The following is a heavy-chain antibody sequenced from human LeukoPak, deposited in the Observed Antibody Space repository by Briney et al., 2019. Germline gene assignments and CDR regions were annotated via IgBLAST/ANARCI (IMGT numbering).Heavy chain of an antibody. CDR3: ARGDVLAGDH. Sequence: PGGSLRLSCAVSGFTFSNFWMSWVRQAPGRGLEWVANIHPEGNEKYHVESVKGRFIIPRDNTKNLLFLQMHGLRVEDTAVYYCARGDVLAGDHWAQGTLVTVPS. CDR1: GFTFSNFW. J-gene: IGHJ4*02. CDR2: IHPEGNEK. V-gene: IGHV3-7*04.